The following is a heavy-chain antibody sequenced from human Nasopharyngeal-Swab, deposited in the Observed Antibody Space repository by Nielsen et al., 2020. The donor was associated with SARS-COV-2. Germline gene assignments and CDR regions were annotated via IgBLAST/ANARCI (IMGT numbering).Heavy chain of an antibody. D-gene: IGHD3-10*01. Sequence: GESLKISCTASGFSFNNSGMHWVRQAPGKGLEWVAVISYEGSKKKYAESVEGRFTISRDFSKNTLYLQMNSLRPEDTAMYYCAKANVIFWFGQFKNDGFDIWGQGTMVVVSS. CDR1: GFSFNNSG. J-gene: IGHJ3*02. CDR2: ISYEGSKK. CDR3: AKANVIFWFGQFKNDGFDI. V-gene: IGHV3-30*18.